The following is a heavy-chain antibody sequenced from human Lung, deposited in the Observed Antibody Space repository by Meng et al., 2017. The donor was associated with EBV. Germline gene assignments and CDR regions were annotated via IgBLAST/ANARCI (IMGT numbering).Heavy chain of an antibody. D-gene: IGHD1-26*01. J-gene: IGHJ4*02. V-gene: IGHV4-39*01. CDR2: IYYSGST. CDR1: GGSISSSIYD. CDR3: ARRRSGSYYVNY. Sequence: QLGLQGSGLGLVKPSETLSRTGTVSGGSISSSIYDWGWIRQPPGKGLEWIGSIYYSGSTYYNPSLKGRVTISVDTSKNQFSLKLSSVTAADTAVYYCARRRSGSYYVNYWGQGTLVTVSS.